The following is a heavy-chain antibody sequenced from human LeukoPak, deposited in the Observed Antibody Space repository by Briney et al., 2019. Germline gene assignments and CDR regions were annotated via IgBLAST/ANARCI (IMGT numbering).Heavy chain of an antibody. CDR2: ISYDGSNK. CDR3: ARGAGSQLWLLGDS. CDR1: GFTFSSYA. V-gene: IGHV3-30-3*01. J-gene: IGHJ4*02. D-gene: IGHD5-18*01. Sequence: GGSLRLSCAASGFTFSSYAMHWVRQAPGKGLEWVAVISYDGSNKYYEESVKGRFTISRDNSKNTLYLQMNSLRAEDTAVYYCARGAGSQLWLLGDSWGQGTLVTVSS.